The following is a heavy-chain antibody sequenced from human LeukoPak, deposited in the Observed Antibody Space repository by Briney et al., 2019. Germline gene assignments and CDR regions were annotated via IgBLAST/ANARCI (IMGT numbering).Heavy chain of an antibody. CDR2: INPNSGGT. Sequence: ASVEVSCKASGGPFSTYPISWVRQAPGQGLEWMGWINPNSGGTNYAQKFQGRVTMTRDTSISTAYMELSRLRSDDTAVYYCARGNTMIGDDAFDIWGQGTMVTVSS. CDR3: ARGNTMIGDDAFDI. CDR1: GGPFSTYP. J-gene: IGHJ3*02. V-gene: IGHV1-2*02. D-gene: IGHD3-22*01.